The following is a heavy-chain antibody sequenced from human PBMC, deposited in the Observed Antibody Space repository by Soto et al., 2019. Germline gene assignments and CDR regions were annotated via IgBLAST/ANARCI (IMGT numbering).Heavy chain of an antibody. CDR1: GFSFTEYS. CDR3: ASSSYYDAFDM. CDR2: ISGRELRT. D-gene: IGHD6-13*01. Sequence: EVQLLESGGGCVQPGGSLRLSCVASGFSFTEYSMNWVRQAPGKGLEWVSTISGRELRTYYAASVRGRFTIARDNSKKIHYLQMNTLRAEDTDIYCRASSSYYDAFDMWRQGTRVTVSS. V-gene: IGHV3-23*01. J-gene: IGHJ3*02.